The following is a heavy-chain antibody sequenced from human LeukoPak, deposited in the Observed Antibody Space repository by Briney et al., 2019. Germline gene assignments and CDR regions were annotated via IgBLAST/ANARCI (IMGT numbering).Heavy chain of an antibody. CDR2: ISGSRGST. Sequence: GGSLRLSCAASGFTFSSYAMTWVRQPPGKGLEWVSGISGSRGSTYYADSVKGRFTISRDNSKNTLYLQMNSLRAEDTAVYYCAKGRGRYGSGSYYNWIFDYWGQGTLVTVSS. CDR3: AKGRGRYGSGSYYNWIFDY. CDR1: GFTFSSYA. V-gene: IGHV3-23*01. J-gene: IGHJ4*02. D-gene: IGHD3-10*01.